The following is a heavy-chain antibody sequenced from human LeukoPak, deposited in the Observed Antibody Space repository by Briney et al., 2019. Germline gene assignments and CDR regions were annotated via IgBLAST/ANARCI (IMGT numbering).Heavy chain of an antibody. D-gene: IGHD7-27*01. J-gene: IGHJ4*02. CDR1: GFTFRSSW. V-gene: IGHV3-7*04. Sequence: PGGSLRLSCAASGFTFRSSWMNWVRQAPGKGLEWVANIKEDGSVKYYVDSVKGRFTMSTDNARDSLYLEMNSLRAEDTAVYYCARGSNWAFDHWGQGTLVTASS. CDR3: ARGSNWAFDH. CDR2: IKEDGSVK.